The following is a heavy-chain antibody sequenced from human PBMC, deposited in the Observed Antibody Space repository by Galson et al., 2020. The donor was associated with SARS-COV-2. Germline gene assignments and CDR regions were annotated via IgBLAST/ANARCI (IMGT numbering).Heavy chain of an antibody. CDR1: GGSISSGGYY. Sequence: SETLSLTCTVSGGSISSGGYYWSWIRQHPGKGLEWIGYIYYSGSTYYNPSLKSRVTISVDTSKNQFSRKLSSVTAADTAVYYCARDSTAHASFRWFDPWGQGTLVTVSS. CDR3: ARDSTAHASFRWFDP. J-gene: IGHJ5*02. CDR2: IYYSGST. V-gene: IGHV4-31*03. D-gene: IGHD2-21*02.